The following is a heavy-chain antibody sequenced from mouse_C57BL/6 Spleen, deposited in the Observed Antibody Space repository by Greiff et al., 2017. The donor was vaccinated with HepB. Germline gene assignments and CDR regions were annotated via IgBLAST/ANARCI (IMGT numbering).Heavy chain of an antibody. CDR3: ARDHYGSAYFDV. V-gene: IGHV3-6*01. CDR1: GYSITSGYY. D-gene: IGHD1-1*01. CDR2: ISYDGSN. Sequence: VQLKESGPGLVKPSQSLSLTCSVTGYSITSGYYWNWIRQFPGNKLEWMGYISYDGSNNYNPSLKNRISITRDTSKNQFFLKLNSVTTEDTATYYCARDHYGSAYFDVWGTGTTVTVSS. J-gene: IGHJ1*03.